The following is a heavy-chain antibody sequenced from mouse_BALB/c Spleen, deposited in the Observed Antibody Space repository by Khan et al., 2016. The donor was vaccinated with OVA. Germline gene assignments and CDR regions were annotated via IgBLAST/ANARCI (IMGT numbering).Heavy chain of an antibody. D-gene: IGHD2-3*01. Sequence: EVQLQESGPGLVKPSQSLSLTCTVTGYSITSDYAWNWIRQFPGNKLEWMGYISYSGRTNYNPSLTSRISITRDTSKNQFFLQLNSVTTEDTATYYCARDGSRYNYAMDYWGQGTSVTVSS. V-gene: IGHV3-2*02. CDR2: ISYSGRT. J-gene: IGHJ4*01. CDR1: GYSITSDYA. CDR3: ARDGSRYNYAMDY.